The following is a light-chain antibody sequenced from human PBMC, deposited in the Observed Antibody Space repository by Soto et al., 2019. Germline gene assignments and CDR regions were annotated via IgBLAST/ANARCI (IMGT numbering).Light chain of an antibody. Sequence: IRLPPSPSSFSASTGDRVTITCRASQGISSYLAWYQQKPGKAPKLLIYAASSLQSGVPSRFSGSGSGTDFTLTISSLQPEDFATYYCQQSYSTPGTFGQGTKVDIK. V-gene: IGKV1-8*01. CDR2: AAS. J-gene: IGKJ1*01. CDR3: QQSYSTPGT. CDR1: QGISSY.